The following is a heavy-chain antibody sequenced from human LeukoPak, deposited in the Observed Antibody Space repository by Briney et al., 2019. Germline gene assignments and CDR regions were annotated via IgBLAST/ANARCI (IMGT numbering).Heavy chain of an antibody. D-gene: IGHD5-24*01. CDR3: ARRAYNWGAFDI. Sequence: GGSLRLSCAASGFTFTNYAMNWVRQAPGKGLEWVSTISPSGGDTYYADSVKGRFTISKDISKNTLSLQMNSLRAEDTAVYYCARRAYNWGAFDIWGQGTMVTVSS. CDR2: ISPSGGDT. V-gene: IGHV3-23*01. J-gene: IGHJ3*02. CDR1: GFTFTNYA.